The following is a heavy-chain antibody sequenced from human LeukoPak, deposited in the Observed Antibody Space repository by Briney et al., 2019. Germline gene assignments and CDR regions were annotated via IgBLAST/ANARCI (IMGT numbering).Heavy chain of an antibody. Sequence: SETLSLTCTVSGGSISIYYWSWIRQPPGKGLEWIGYIYYSGSTNYNPSLKSRVTISVDTSKNQFSLKLSSVTAADTAVYYCAREGSGSYTYFDYWGQGTLVTVSS. CDR3: AREGSGSYTYFDY. D-gene: IGHD3-10*01. V-gene: IGHV4-59*01. CDR1: GGSISIYY. CDR2: IYYSGST. J-gene: IGHJ4*02.